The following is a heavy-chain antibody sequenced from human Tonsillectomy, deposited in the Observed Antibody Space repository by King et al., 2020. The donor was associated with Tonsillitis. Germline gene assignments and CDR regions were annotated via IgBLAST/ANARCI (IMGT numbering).Heavy chain of an antibody. Sequence: QLQESGPGLVKPSETLSLTCTVSGGSITSRTYYWGWIRQPPGKRLEWIGTIYYSGSTDYNPSLKSRVTISVDTSKNQFSLKLHSVTAADTAVYYCARIYYATAVDPWGQGTLVTVSS. CDR1: GGSITSRTYY. CDR2: IYYSGST. D-gene: IGHD1-26*01. CDR3: ARIYYATAVDP. J-gene: IGHJ5*02. V-gene: IGHV4-39*01.